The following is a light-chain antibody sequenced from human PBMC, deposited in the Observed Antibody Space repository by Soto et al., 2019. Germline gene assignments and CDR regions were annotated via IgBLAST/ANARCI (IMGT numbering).Light chain of an antibody. CDR2: GAS. CDR3: QQYGGSSWT. J-gene: IGKJ1*01. Sequence: EFVLSQSPGTLSLSPGERATLSCRASQSVSSSYLAWYQQKPGQAPRLLVYGASSRATGIPDRFSGSGSGTDFTLIISRLEPEDFAVYYCQQYGGSSWTFGQGTKVDIK. CDR1: QSVSSSY. V-gene: IGKV3-20*01.